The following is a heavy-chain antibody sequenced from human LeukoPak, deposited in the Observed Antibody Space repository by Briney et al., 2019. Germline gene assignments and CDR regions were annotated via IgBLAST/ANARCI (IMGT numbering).Heavy chain of an antibody. J-gene: IGHJ3*02. V-gene: IGHV4-39*07. CDR1: GGSISSGSYY. Sequence: SETLSLTCNVSGGSISSGSYYWGWIRQPPGKGLEWIGSINYFGSIDYNPSLNSRVSISVDTSKNQFSLKLSSVTAADTAVYYCARGRRAYVWGSYRYWAFDIWGQGTMVTVSS. CDR2: INYFGSI. D-gene: IGHD3-16*02. CDR3: ARGRRAYVWGSYRYWAFDI.